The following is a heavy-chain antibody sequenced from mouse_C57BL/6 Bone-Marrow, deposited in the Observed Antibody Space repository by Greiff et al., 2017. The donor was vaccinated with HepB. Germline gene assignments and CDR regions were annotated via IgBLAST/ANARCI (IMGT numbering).Heavy chain of an antibody. V-gene: IGHV1-50*01. CDR2: IDPSDRYT. CDR1: GYTFTSYW. CDR3: AKRRSSDYFDY. J-gene: IGHJ2*01. Sequence: QVQLQQPGAELVKPGASVKLSCKASGYTFTSYWMQWVKQRPGQGLEWIGEIDPSDRYTNYNQKFKGKATLTVDTSSSTAYMQLSSLTSEDSAVYYCAKRRSSDYFDYWGQGTTLTVSS. D-gene: IGHD1-1*01.